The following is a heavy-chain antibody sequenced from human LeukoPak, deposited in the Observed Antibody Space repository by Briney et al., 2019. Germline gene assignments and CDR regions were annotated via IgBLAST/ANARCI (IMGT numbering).Heavy chain of an antibody. CDR2: IYTTGST. V-gene: IGHV4-61*02. CDR1: GGSISSGSYN. Sequence: SQTLSLTCTVSGGSISSGSYNWNWIRQSAGKGLEWIGRIYTTGSTNYNPSLKSRVTISADTSKNQFSLKLSSVTAADTAVYYCARDAYNSDAFDIWGQGTMVTVSS. CDR3: ARDAYNSDAFDI. J-gene: IGHJ3*02. D-gene: IGHD5-24*01.